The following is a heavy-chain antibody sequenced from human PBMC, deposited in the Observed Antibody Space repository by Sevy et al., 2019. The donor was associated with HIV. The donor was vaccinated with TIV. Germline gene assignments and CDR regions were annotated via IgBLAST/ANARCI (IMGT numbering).Heavy chain of an antibody. CDR1: GFNFSIYA. D-gene: IGHD3-3*01. Sequence: GGSLRLSCAASGFNFSIYAMHWVRQAPGKGLEWVAVIPYDGNNKYYADSVKGRFTISRDNSKNIFYLQMNSLRGEDMAVYYCAREGYYDFWSGYPRNEFDYWGQGTLVTVSS. CDR3: AREGYYDFWSGYPRNEFDY. J-gene: IGHJ4*02. CDR2: IPYDGNNK. V-gene: IGHV3-30-3*01.